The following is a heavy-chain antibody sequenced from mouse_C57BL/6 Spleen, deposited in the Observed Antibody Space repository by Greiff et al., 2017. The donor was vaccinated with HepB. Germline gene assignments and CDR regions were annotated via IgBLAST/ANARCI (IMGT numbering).Heavy chain of an antibody. CDR3: ARSDGSSSWFAY. CDR1: GYTFTSYW. D-gene: IGHD1-1*01. J-gene: IGHJ3*01. CDR2: IDPSDSYT. V-gene: IGHV1-69*01. Sequence: QVQLQQPGAELVMPGASVKLSCKASGYTFTSYWMHWVKQRPGQGLEWIGEIDPSDSYTNYNHKFKGKSTLTVDKSSSTAYMQLSSLTSEDSAVYYCARSDGSSSWFAYWGQGTLVTVSA.